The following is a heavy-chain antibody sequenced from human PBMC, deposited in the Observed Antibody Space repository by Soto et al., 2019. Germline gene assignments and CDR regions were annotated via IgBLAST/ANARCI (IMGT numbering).Heavy chain of an antibody. CDR1: GFTFSNAW. D-gene: IGHD2-2*01. CDR3: AKGLMCYGDYYYYGMDV. V-gene: IGHV3-7*01. J-gene: IGHJ6*02. Sequence: PGGSLRLSCAASGFTFSNAWMNWVRQAPGKELEWVANIKQDGSEKYYVDSVKGRFTISRDNAKNSLYLQMNSLRAEDTAAYYCAKGLMCYGDYYYYGMDVWGPGSTVTVSS. CDR2: IKQDGSEK.